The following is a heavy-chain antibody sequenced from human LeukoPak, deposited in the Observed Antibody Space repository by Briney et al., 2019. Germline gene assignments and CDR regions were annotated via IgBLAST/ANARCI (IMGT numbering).Heavy chain of an antibody. CDR3: AKAQHISTWGYFDS. J-gene: IGHJ4*02. D-gene: IGHD6-13*01. V-gene: IGHV3-23*01. CDR2: ISGSGDST. CDR1: RFTFTNYA. Sequence: GGSLRLSCAASRFTFTNYAMGWVRQTPGKGLEWVSTISGSGDSTLYADSMRGRFTISRDNSKNTLYLQMNSLRVEDTAVYYCAKAQHISTWGYFDSWGQGVLVTVSS.